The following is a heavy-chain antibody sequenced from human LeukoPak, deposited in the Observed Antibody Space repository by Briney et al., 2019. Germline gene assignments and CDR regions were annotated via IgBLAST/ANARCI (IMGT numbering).Heavy chain of an antibody. J-gene: IGHJ2*01. V-gene: IGHV4-39*02. CDR1: GGSISSYY. CDR3: ARGRVWFGFFDL. CDR2: ISYSGNT. Sequence: SETLSLTCTVSGGSISSYYWGWIRQPPGKGLEWIGTISYSGNTYYDPSLKSRLIISVDTSKNQFSLSLTSLTAAATGLYYCARGRVWFGFFDLWGRGTLVTVSS. D-gene: IGHD3-10*01.